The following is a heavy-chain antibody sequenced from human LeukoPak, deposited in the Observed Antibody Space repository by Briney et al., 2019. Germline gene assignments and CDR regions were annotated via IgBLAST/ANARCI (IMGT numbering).Heavy chain of an antibody. CDR1: GYTFTTYY. Sequence: GASLKASCKASGYTFTTYYIHWMRQTPGQGFEWMGVSYPDAGTTHHGPRFRDRFVMTADTATSTVYMELRSLTSKDTGVYYCVREFVGGTFDYWGQGALITVSA. J-gene: IGHJ4*02. CDR2: SYPDAGTT. CDR3: VREFVGGTFDY. V-gene: IGHV1-46*01. D-gene: IGHD3-3*01.